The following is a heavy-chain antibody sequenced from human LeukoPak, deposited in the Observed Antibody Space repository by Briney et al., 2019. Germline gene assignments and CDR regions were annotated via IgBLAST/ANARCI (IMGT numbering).Heavy chain of an antibody. Sequence: ASVKVSCTASGYTFTSYGISWVRQAPGQGLEWMGWISVYNGNTKYAQKLQGRVTMTTDTSTSTAYMELRSLRSDDTAVYYCARADYCSGGSCYSGNFDYWGQGTLVTVSS. V-gene: IGHV1-18*01. CDR3: ARADYCSGGSCYSGNFDY. D-gene: IGHD2-15*01. CDR1: GYTFTSYG. CDR2: ISVYNGNT. J-gene: IGHJ4*02.